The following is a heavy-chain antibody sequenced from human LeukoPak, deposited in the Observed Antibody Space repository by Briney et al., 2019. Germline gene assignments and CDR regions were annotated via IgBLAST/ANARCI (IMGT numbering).Heavy chain of an antibody. J-gene: IGHJ4*02. CDR1: GGSISSSSYY. V-gene: IGHV4-39*01. Sequence: SETLSLTCTVSGGSISSSSYYRGWIRQPPGKGLEWIGSIYYSGSTYYNPSLKSRVTISVDTSKNQFSLKLSSVTAADTAVYYCATSYGSGSYYREPWYWGQGTLVTVSS. CDR2: IYYSGST. D-gene: IGHD3-10*01. CDR3: ATSYGSGSYYREPWY.